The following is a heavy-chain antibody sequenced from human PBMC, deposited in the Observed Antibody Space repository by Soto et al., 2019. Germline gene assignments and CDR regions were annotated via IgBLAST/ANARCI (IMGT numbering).Heavy chain of an antibody. J-gene: IGHJ6*02. CDR1: GYTFTSYD. D-gene: IGHD6-6*01. Sequence: ASVKVSCKASGYTFTSYDINWVRQATGQGLEWMGWMSPYNGNTNYAQKLQGRVTMTTDTSTSTAYMELRSLRSDDTAVYYCARWQSIAARPNYYYGMDVWGQGTTVTVSS. V-gene: IGHV1-18*01. CDR3: ARWQSIAARPNYYYGMDV. CDR2: MSPYNGNT.